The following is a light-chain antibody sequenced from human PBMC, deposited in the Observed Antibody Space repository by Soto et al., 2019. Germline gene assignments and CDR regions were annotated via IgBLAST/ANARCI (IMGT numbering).Light chain of an antibody. J-gene: IGLJ2*01. V-gene: IGLV1-40*01. CDR3: QSYDDTLRGSG. Sequence: QSVLTQPPSVSGAPGQRVTISCTGSSSNIGAGYDVHWYQHLPGTAPKLLIYGNYNRPSGVPDRFSASKSLTSASLAITGLRAADEGDYYCQSYDDTLRGSGFGRGTKLTVL. CDR1: SSNIGAGYD. CDR2: GNY.